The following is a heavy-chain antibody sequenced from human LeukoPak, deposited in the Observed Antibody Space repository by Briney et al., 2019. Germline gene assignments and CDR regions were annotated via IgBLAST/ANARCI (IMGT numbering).Heavy chain of an antibody. CDR3: ARDWELQFHYMDV. D-gene: IGHD1-26*01. Sequence: GGSLRLSCSVSGFSVNNNYMSWIRQAPGKGLEWVSYISSSGSTIYYADSVKGRFTISRDNAKNSLYLQMNSLRAEDTAVYYCARDWELQFHYMDVWGKGTTVTVSS. J-gene: IGHJ6*03. CDR1: GFSVNNNY. CDR2: ISSSGSTI. V-gene: IGHV3-11*04.